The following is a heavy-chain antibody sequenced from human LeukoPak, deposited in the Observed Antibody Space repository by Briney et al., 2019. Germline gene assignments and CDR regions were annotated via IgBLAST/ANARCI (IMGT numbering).Heavy chain of an antibody. Sequence: GSLRLSCAASGFSFSTYAMSWVRQAPGKGLQWVSAISSTGGSTYYADSVKGRFTISRDNSKNMLYLQMNSLRAEDTAVYYCAKPSVESCGGGTCYVFDYWGQGTLVTVSS. CDR1: GFSFSTYA. CDR2: ISSTGGST. J-gene: IGHJ4*02. V-gene: IGHV3-23*01. CDR3: AKPSVESCGGGTCYVFDY. D-gene: IGHD2-15*01.